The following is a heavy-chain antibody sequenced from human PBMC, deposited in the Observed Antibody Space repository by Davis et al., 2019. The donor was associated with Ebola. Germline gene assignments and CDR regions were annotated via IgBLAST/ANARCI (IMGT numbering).Heavy chain of an antibody. J-gene: IGHJ2*01. CDR2: MNPDSGNT. D-gene: IGHD4/OR15-4a*01. V-gene: IGHV1-8*02. Sequence: SVTVPRLPSVYIFSNPDIHRPRQLTGQGLEWMGWMNPDSGNTGYASKFQGRVTMTRNNSITTAYMELSSLRSEETAVYYCARPIEKRCSPGCFDLWGRGTLVTVSS. CDR1: VYIFSNPD. CDR3: ARPIEKRCSPGCFDL.